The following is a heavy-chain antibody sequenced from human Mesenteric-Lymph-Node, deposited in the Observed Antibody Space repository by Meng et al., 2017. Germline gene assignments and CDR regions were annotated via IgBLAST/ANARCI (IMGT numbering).Heavy chain of an antibody. J-gene: IGHJ4*02. CDR3: ASAGYYCLDY. Sequence: QVQRQESGPGLVKPSQTLSLTCTVSGGSISSGDWWSWVRQPPGKGLEWIGEIHHTGSTNYNPSFKSRVTILVDKSENLFSLRLTSVTAADTAVYYCASAGYYCLDYWGQGSLVTVSS. CDR1: GGSISSGDW. D-gene: IGHD2/OR15-2a*01. V-gene: IGHV4-4*02. CDR2: IHHTGST.